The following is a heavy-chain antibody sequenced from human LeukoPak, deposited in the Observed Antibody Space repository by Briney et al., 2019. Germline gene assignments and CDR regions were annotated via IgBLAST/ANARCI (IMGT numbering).Heavy chain of an antibody. CDR2: IYYSGST. CDR1: VGSISPYY. Sequence: SETLSLACTLSVGSISPYYWYWIRQPPAKGLEWIGYIYYSGSTYYNPSLKSRVTISVDTSKNQFSLKLSSVTAADTAVYYCARVLLWFGELLWSWFDPWGQGTLVTVSS. CDR3: ARVLLWFGELLWSWFDP. J-gene: IGHJ5*02. D-gene: IGHD3-10*01. V-gene: IGHV4-59*08.